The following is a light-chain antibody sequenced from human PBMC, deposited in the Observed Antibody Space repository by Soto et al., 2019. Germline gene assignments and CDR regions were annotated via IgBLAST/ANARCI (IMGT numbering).Light chain of an antibody. V-gene: IGKV3-20*01. J-gene: IGKJ1*01. CDR1: QSVSNNY. CDR3: QQYGSSGT. Sequence: EIVLTQSPGTLSLSPGERATLSCRASQSVSNNYLAWYQQKPGQAPRLLIYGASNRATGIPDGFSGSGSRTDFTLTISRLEPEDFAVYYCQQYGSSGTFGQGTKVDIK. CDR2: GAS.